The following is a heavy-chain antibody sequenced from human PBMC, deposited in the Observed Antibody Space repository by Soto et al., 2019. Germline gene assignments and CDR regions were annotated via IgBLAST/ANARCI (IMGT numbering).Heavy chain of an antibody. Sequence: QVQLQESGPGLVKPSQTLSLTCTVSGGSISSGGYYWSWIRQHPGKGLEWIGYIYYSGSTYYNPSLKIRVTIAVATSKNQFSLKLSSVTAAETAVYYCATSGYSYGPNPLLYWGQGTLVTVSS. CDR3: ATSGYSYGPNPLLY. J-gene: IGHJ4*02. CDR2: IYYSGST. V-gene: IGHV4-31*03. CDR1: GGSISSGGYY. D-gene: IGHD5-18*01.